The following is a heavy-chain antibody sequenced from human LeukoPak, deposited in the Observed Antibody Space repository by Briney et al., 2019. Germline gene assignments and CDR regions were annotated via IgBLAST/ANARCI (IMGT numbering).Heavy chain of an antibody. CDR2: IYYSGST. J-gene: IGHJ4*02. CDR1: GGAISSDY. CDR3: ARQGGSGSYIAY. Sequence: SETLSLTCTVSGGAISSDYWSWIRQPPGKGLEWIGYIYYSGSTNYNPSLKSRVTISVDTSKNQFSLKLSSVTAADTALYYCARQGGSGSYIAYWGQGTLVTVSS. D-gene: IGHD3-10*01. V-gene: IGHV4-59*08.